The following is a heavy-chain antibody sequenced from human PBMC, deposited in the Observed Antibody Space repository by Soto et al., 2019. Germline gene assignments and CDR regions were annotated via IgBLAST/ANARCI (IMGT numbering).Heavy chain of an antibody. CDR1: GYTFTNFG. D-gene: IGHD3-16*01. Sequence: QVQLVQSGAEVKKPGASVKVSCKASGYTFTNFGISWVRQAPGQGLEWMGWISAYNGNAYYAQKFQGRVTMTTDTSTETAYMEVGGMSFDDTAVFYCARGGTPIDDWGQGTLVTVSS. V-gene: IGHV1-18*01. J-gene: IGHJ4*02. CDR2: ISAYNGNA. CDR3: ARGGTPIDD.